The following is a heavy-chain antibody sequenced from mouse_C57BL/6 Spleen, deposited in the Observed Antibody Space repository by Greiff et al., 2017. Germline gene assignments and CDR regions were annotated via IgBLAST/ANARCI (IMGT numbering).Heavy chain of an antibody. V-gene: IGHV1-69*01. CDR2: IDPSDSYT. D-gene: IGHD2-14*01. CDR1: GYTFTSYW. Sequence: QVQLQQPGAELVMPGASVKLSCKASGYTFTSYWMHWVKQRPGQGLEWIGEIDPSDSYTNYNQKFKGKSTLTVDKSSSTAYMQLSSLTSEDSAVYYCARGVPQGLYWYFDVWGTGTTVTVSS. J-gene: IGHJ1*03. CDR3: ARGVPQGLYWYFDV.